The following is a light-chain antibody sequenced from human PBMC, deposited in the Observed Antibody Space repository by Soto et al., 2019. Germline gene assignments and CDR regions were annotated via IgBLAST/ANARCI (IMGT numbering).Light chain of an antibody. CDR3: NSWTTSSTDV. Sequence: QSALTKPASVYGSPGQSITISCTGTSSDIGSYNRVAWYQQPPGTAPKLIISEVNNRPSGVPDRFSGSKSGNTASLTSSGLKAEYEAYYYCNSWTTSSTDVFGTGTKLTVL. J-gene: IGLJ1*01. V-gene: IGLV2-18*02. CDR1: SSDIGSYNR. CDR2: EVN.